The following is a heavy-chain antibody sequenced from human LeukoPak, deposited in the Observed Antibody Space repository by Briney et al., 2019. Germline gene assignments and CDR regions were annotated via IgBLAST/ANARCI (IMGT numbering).Heavy chain of an antibody. CDR2: IYYSGST. J-gene: IGHJ6*03. CDR3: ARTTEGYAGGPGYSYYYYMDV. V-gene: IGHV4-61*01. Sequence: SSETLSLTCTVSGGSISSGSYYWSWIRQPPGKGLEWIGYIYYSGSTNYNPSLKSRVTISVDTSKNQVSLKLRSVTAADTAVYYCARTTEGYAGGPGYSYYYYMDVWGKGTTVTVSS. D-gene: IGHD5-12*01. CDR1: GGSISSGSYY.